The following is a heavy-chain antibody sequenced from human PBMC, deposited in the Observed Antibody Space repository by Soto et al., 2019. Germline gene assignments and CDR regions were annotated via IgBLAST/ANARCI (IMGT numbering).Heavy chain of an antibody. J-gene: IGHJ6*02. Sequence: QVQLQESGPGLVKPSQTLSLTCTVSGGSISSGGYYWSWIRQHPGKGLEWIGYIFYSGSTYYNPSLKSRVTISVDTSKNQFSLKLSSVTAADTAVYYCARDGGDYYGSGSHHYYYYGMDVWGQGTTVTVSS. V-gene: IGHV4-31*03. CDR3: ARDGGDYYGSGSHHYYYYGMDV. D-gene: IGHD3-10*01. CDR1: GGSISSGGYY. CDR2: IFYSGST.